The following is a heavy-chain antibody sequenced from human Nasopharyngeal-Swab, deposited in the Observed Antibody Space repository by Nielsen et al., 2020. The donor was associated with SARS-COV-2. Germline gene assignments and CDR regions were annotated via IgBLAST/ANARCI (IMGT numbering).Heavy chain of an antibody. CDR3: ARDNIDVVVPAAMWVGWFDP. J-gene: IGHJ5*02. D-gene: IGHD2-2*01. CDR2: ISAYNGNT. CDR1: GYTFTSYG. V-gene: IGHV1-18*04. Sequence: ASVKVSCKASGYTFTSYGISWVRQAPAQGLEWMGWISAYNGNTNYAQKLQGRVTMTTDTSTSTAYMELRSLRSDDTAVYYCARDNIDVVVPAAMWVGWFDPWGQGTLVTVSS.